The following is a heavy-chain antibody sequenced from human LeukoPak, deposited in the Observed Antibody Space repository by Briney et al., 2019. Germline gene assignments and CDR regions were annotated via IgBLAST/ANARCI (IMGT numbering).Heavy chain of an antibody. V-gene: IGHV1-69*04. J-gene: IGHJ6*02. CDR3: ARGETSTSGYVDYYQYGMDV. Sequence: SVKVSCKASGGTFSNYAINWVRQAPGQGLEWMGRIIPILAIANYAQKFQGRVTITADKSTSTAYMELSSLRSEDTAIYYCARGETSTSGYVDYYQYGMDVWGQGTTVTVSS. CDR1: GGTFSNYA. CDR2: IIPILAIA. D-gene: IGHD5-12*01.